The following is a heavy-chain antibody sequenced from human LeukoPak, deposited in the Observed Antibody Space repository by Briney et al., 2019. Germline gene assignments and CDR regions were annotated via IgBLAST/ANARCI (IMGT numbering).Heavy chain of an antibody. D-gene: IGHD6-19*01. CDR1: GYSFTSYY. CDR2: INPSGSSA. J-gene: IGHJ5*02. V-gene: IGHV1-46*01. Sequence: ASVKVSCKASGYSFTSYYMHWVRQAPGQGLEWMGFINPSGSSAAYAQKFQGRLTMTRDMFTSTDYMELTSLTSDDTAVYYCARPTGIAVAAHKNWFDPWGQGTLVTVSS. CDR3: ARPTGIAVAAHKNWFDP.